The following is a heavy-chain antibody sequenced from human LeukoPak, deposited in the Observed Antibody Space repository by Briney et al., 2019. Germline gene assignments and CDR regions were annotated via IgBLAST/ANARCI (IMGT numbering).Heavy chain of an antibody. J-gene: IGHJ4*02. Sequence: GGSLRLSCVPSGFTFSSYWMSWVRQAPGKGLEWVANIKEDGSEKDYLDSVKGRFTISRDNAKNSVYLQISSLRADDTAVYYCARNTRGGHFDYWGQGTLVTVSS. CDR3: ARNTRGGHFDY. CDR1: GFTFSSYW. V-gene: IGHV3-7*03. D-gene: IGHD2-2*01. CDR2: IKEDGSEK.